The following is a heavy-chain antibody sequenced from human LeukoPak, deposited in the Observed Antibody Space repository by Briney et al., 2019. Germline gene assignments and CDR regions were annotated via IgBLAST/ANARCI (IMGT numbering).Heavy chain of an antibody. CDR1: GFTFSNYW. J-gene: IGHJ4*02. Sequence: GGSLRLSCAASGFTFSNYWMSWVRQAPGKGLEWVSAISGSGGSTYYADSVKGRFTISRDNSKNTLYLQMNSLRAEDTAVYYCAKDTPDCGGDCSADYWGQGTLVTVSS. CDR3: AKDTPDCGGDCSADY. D-gene: IGHD2-21*02. CDR2: ISGSGGST. V-gene: IGHV3-23*01.